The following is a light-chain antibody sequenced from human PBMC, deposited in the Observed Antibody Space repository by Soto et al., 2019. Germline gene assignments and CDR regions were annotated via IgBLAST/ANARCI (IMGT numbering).Light chain of an antibody. CDR3: TSYTSSSTLVV. V-gene: IGLV2-14*01. Sequence: QSALTQPASVSGSPGQSITISCTGTSSDVGGYNYVSWYQQHPGKAPKLMIYEVSNRPSGVSNRFSGSKSGNTASLTISGLQAGDEGDYYCTSYTSSSTLVVFGGGTRLTVL. CDR2: EVS. J-gene: IGLJ2*01. CDR1: SSDVGGYNY.